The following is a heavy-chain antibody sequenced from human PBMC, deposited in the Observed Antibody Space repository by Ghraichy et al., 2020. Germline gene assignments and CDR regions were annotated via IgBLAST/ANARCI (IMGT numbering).Heavy chain of an antibody. D-gene: IGHD2-8*02. J-gene: IGHJ6*03. CDR2: IYYSGST. Sequence: SETLSLTCTVSGGSISSYYWSWIRQPPGKGLEWIGYIYYSGSTNYNPSLKSRVTISVDTSKNQFSLKLSSVTAADTAVYYCARGLLGSAPRYYYYYMDVWGKGTTVTVSS. V-gene: IGHV4-59*01. CDR1: GGSISSYY. CDR3: ARGLLGSAPRYYYYYMDV.